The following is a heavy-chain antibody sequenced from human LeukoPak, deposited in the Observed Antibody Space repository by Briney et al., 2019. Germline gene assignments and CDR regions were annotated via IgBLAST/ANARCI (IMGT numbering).Heavy chain of an antibody. D-gene: IGHD4-17*01. Sequence: GGSLRLSCAASGFTFDDYAMHWVRQAPGKGLEWVSGISWNSGSIGYADSVKGRFTISRDNAKNSLYLQMKSLRAEDTALYYCAKDAVTTGEFDYWGQGTLVTVSS. CDR1: GFTFDDYA. CDR3: AKDAVTTGEFDY. CDR2: ISWNSGSI. J-gene: IGHJ4*02. V-gene: IGHV3-9*01.